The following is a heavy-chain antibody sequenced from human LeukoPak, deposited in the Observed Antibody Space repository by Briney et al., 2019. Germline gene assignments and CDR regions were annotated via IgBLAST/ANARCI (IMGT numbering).Heavy chain of an antibody. V-gene: IGHV1-8*01. Sequence: ASVTVFCKTSRYTITSYDINWVRHATRQALEWMVWMNPNSGNTGYAQKLQGRVTMTRNTSISTAYMELSSLRSEDTAVYYCARALLDGFAPWGHATLVTVSS. D-gene: IGHD3/OR15-3a*01. CDR2: MNPNSGNT. CDR3: ARALLDGFAP. CDR1: RYTITSYD. J-gene: IGHJ5*02.